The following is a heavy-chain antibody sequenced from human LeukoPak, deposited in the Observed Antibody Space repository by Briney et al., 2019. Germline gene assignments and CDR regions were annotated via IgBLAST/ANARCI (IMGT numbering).Heavy chain of an antibody. CDR3: ARTVAAAGRSFYYYYGMDV. CDR2: IYTSGST. CDR1: GGSISSYY. D-gene: IGHD6-13*01. J-gene: IGHJ6*02. Sequence: PSETLSLTCTVSGGSISSYYWSWIRQPAGKGLEWIGRIYTSGSTNYNPSLKSRVTMSVDTSKNQFSLKLSSVTAADTAVYYCARTVAAAGRSFYYYYGMDVWGQGTTVTVSS. V-gene: IGHV4-4*07.